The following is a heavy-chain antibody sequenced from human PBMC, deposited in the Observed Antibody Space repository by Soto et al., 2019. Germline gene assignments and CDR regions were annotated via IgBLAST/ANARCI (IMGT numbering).Heavy chain of an antibody. CDR2: IIPILGIA. CDR1: GGTFSSYT. CDR3: ADLLVADTQMDV. Sequence: QVQLVQSGADVKKPGSSVKVSCKASGGTFSSYTISWVRQAPGHGLEWMGRIIPILGIAYYAQQFQGRVTIPADKSTSRVYMELISLRSADTAVYYYADLLVADTQMDVWGQGTTVTVSS. V-gene: IGHV1-69*02. D-gene: IGHD2-15*01. J-gene: IGHJ6*02.